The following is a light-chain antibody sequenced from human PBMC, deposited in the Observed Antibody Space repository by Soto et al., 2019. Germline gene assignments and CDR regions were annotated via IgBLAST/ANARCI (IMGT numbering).Light chain of an antibody. CDR2: KAT. V-gene: IGKV1-5*03. Sequence: DIQQTQSPSTLSASVGDRVTITCRASQSVQTWLAWFQQKPGKAPKLLIYKATTLETGVPSRFSGSGSETEFTITISDLQPDESGTYYCQQYNNYCTFGQGTKVDI. CDR3: QQYNNYCT. J-gene: IGKJ1*01. CDR1: QSVQTW.